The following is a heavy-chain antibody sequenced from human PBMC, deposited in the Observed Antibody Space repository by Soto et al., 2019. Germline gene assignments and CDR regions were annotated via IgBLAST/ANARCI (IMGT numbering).Heavy chain of an antibody. D-gene: IGHD3-22*01. CDR2: IYYSGST. V-gene: IGHV4-31*03. CDR3: ARDPDYDSGGYTGYFDL. Sequence: PSETLSLTCTVSGGSISSGGYYWSWIRQHPGKGLEWIGYIYYSGSTYYNPSLKSRVTISVDTSKNQFSLKLSSVTAADTAVYYCARDPDYDSGGYTGYFDLWGRGTLVTVSS. CDR1: GGSISSGGYY. J-gene: IGHJ2*01.